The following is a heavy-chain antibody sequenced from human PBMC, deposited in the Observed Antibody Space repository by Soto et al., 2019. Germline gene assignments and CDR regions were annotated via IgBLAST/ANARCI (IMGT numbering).Heavy chain of an antibody. Sequence: GGSLRLSCAASGFTFSSYEMNWVRQAPGKGLEWVSYISSSGSTIYYADSVKGRFTISRDNAKNSLYLQMNSLRAEDTAVYYCARNQYSSSMDVWGQGTTVTVSS. J-gene: IGHJ6*02. CDR3: ARNQYSSSMDV. CDR1: GFTFSSYE. D-gene: IGHD6-13*01. V-gene: IGHV3-48*03. CDR2: ISSSGSTI.